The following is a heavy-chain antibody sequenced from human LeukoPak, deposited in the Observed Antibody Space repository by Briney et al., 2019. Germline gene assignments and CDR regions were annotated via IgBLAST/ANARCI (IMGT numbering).Heavy chain of an antibody. CDR3: ARGTLYYGSESYDY. J-gene: IGHJ4*02. CDR1: GFTFSSSW. Sequence: PGGSLRLSCAASGFTFSSSWMHWVRQAPGKGLVWVSRINSDGSSTSYADSVKGRFTISRDNAKNTLYLQMNSLRAEDTAVYYCARGTLYYGSESYDYWGQGTLVIVSS. CDR2: INSDGSST. D-gene: IGHD3-10*01. V-gene: IGHV3-74*01.